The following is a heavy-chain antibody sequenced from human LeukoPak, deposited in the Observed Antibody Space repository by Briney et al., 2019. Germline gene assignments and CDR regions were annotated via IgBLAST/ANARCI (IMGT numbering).Heavy chain of an antibody. CDR2: IYTSGST. CDR3: ARDLDCTGGSCYYVDV. J-gene: IGHJ6*03. CDR1: GDSISYYH. Sequence: PSETLSLTCSVSGDSISYYHWPWIRQPAGRALEWIGRIYTSGSTHYNPSVRGRASISIDTSENQFSLTLTSVTAADTAVYYCARDLDCTGGSCYYVDVWGKGTTVTVSS. V-gene: IGHV4-4*07. D-gene: IGHD2-8*02.